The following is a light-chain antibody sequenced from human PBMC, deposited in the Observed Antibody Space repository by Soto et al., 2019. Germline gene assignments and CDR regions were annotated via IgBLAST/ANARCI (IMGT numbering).Light chain of an antibody. Sequence: QAVVTQPPSVSGAPGQRVTISCTGSSSNIGAGYDVHWYQQQPGTAPKLLIYGNSNRPSGVPDRFSGSKSGTSASLAITGLQAEDEADYYCQSYDSSLSGSVFGGGTKLTVL. CDR3: QSYDSSLSGSV. V-gene: IGLV1-40*01. CDR1: SSNIGAGYD. J-gene: IGLJ2*01. CDR2: GNS.